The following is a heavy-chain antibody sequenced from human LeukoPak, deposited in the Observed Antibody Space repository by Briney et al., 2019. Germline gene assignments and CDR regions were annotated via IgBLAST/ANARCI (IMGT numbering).Heavy chain of an antibody. CDR2: ISGSGGST. Sequence: GGSLRLSCAASGFTFSSYAMSWVRQAPGKGLEWVSAISGSGGSTYYADSVKGRFTISRDNSKNTLYLQMNSLRAEDTAVYYCARTMVRGVTGGFDPWGQGTLVTVSS. V-gene: IGHV3-23*01. J-gene: IGHJ5*02. CDR1: GFTFSSYA. D-gene: IGHD3-10*01. CDR3: ARTMVRGVTGGFDP.